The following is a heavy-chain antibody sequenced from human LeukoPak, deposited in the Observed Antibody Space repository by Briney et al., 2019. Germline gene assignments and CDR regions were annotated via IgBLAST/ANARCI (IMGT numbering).Heavy chain of an antibody. CDR2: IFYNGRT. Sequence: SETLSLTCTVSGGSISYSTTYRGWIRQPPGKGLAWIASIFYNGRTWNNPSLKSRVSVSVDTSKNQFSLKVSAVTAADTAVYYCARQGTYYDKIYYFDYWGQGTLVTVSS. CDR3: ARQGTYYDKIYYFDY. J-gene: IGHJ4*02. CDR1: GGSISYSTTY. D-gene: IGHD3-16*01. V-gene: IGHV4-39*01.